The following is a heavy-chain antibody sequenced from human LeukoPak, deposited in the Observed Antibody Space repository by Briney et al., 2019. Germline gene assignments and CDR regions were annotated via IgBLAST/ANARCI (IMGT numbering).Heavy chain of an antibody. V-gene: IGHV3-23*01. Sequence: GGSLRLSCSPSGFTFISYAMSWVRQAPGKGLEWVSTLSGSGASTSYADSVKGRFTISRDNSKNTLYLQMNSLRAEDTARYYCAKQKGYCSGGSCYYSDYWGQGTLVTVSS. CDR3: AKQKGYCSGGSCYYSDY. CDR1: GFTFISYA. J-gene: IGHJ4*02. CDR2: LSGSGAST. D-gene: IGHD2-15*01.